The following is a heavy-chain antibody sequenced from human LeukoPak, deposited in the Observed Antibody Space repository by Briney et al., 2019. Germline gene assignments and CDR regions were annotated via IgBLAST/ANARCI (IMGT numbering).Heavy chain of an antibody. CDR1: GGPFSGYY. CDR3: ARDLRNLYYYYGMDV. V-gene: IGHV4-34*01. D-gene: IGHD1-14*01. J-gene: IGHJ6*02. Sequence: SETLSLTCAVYGGPFSGYYWSWIRQPPGKGLERIGEINHSGSTNYNPSLKSRVTISVDTSKNQFSLKLSSVTAADTAVYYCARDLRNLYYYYGMDVWGQGTTVTVSS. CDR2: INHSGST.